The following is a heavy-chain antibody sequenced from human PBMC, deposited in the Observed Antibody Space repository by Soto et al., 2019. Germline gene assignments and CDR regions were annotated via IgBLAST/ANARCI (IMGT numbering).Heavy chain of an antibody. CDR1: GGYISSSSYY. V-gene: IGHV4-39*01. Sequence: SETLSLTCTVSGGYISSSSYYWGWIRQPPGKGLEWIGSIYYSGSTYYNPSLKSRVTISVDTSKNQFSLKLSSVTAADTAVYYCARQGDSGYDKQFDYWGQGTLVTVS. J-gene: IGHJ4*02. CDR3: ARQGDSGYDKQFDY. D-gene: IGHD5-12*01. CDR2: IYYSGST.